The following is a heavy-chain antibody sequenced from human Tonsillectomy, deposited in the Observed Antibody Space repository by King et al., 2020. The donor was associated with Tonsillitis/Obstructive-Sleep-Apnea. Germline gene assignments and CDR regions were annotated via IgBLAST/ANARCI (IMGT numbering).Heavy chain of an antibody. CDR1: GFTIGADG. J-gene: IGHJ4*02. CDR2: IRSERYGGTA. D-gene: IGHD2-2*01. CDR3: TSAVPAVIAYYFDH. V-gene: IGHV3-49*04. Sequence: VQLVESGGGLVQPGRSLRLSCTVSGFTIGADGMSWVRQAPGKGLEWVGVIRSERYGGTAEYAASVKDRFIISRDDYKTIAYLQMTSLKVEDTAVYYCTSAVPAVIAYYFDHWGQGTLVTVSS.